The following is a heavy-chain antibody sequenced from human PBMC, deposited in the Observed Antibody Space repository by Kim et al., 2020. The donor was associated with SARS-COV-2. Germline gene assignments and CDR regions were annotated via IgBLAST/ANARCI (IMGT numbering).Heavy chain of an antibody. J-gene: IGHJ4*02. CDR1: GLTFERHA. D-gene: IGHD2-15*01. Sequence: GGSLRLSCAVSGLTFERHAVHWVRLAPGKGLEWVAGLFLESERTGYADSVKGRFTISRDKAKNSLYLQMNSLRAEDTALYYCTKDLLPGGADYWGQGTLVTVSS. CDR2: LFLESERT. CDR3: TKDLLPGGADY. V-gene: IGHV3-9*01.